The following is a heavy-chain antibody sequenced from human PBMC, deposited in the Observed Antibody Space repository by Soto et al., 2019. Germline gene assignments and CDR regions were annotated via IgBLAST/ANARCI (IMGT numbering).Heavy chain of an antibody. CDR3: ARGVAATDNWFDP. D-gene: IGHD6-13*01. CDR1: GGSISTSNW. V-gene: IGHV4-4*02. J-gene: IGHJ5*02. Sequence: SETLSLTCAVSGGSISTSNWWSCVRQPPGKGLEWIGEIYHSGSTNYNPSLKSRVTMSVDKSKNQFSLKLSSVTAADTAVYYCARGVAATDNWFDPWGQGTLVTVSS. CDR2: IYHSGST.